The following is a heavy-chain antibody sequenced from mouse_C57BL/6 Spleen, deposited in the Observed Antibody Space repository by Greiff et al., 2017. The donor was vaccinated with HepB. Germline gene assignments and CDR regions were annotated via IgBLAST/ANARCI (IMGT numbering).Heavy chain of an antibody. D-gene: IGHD1-1*01. V-gene: IGHV5-17*01. J-gene: IGHJ1*03. Sequence: EVQLVESGGGLVKPGGSLKLSCAASGFTFSDYGMHWVRQAPEKGLEWVAYISSGSSTIYYADTVKGRFTISRDNAKNTLFLQMTSLRSEDTAMYSCARRGYYCSSYWDIDVWGTGTTVTVSS. CDR3: ARRGYYCSSYWDIDV. CDR1: GFTFSDYG. CDR2: ISSGSSTI.